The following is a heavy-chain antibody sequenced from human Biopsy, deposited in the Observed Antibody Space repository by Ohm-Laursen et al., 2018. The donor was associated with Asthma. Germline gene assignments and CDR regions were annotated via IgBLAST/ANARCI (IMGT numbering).Heavy chain of an antibody. CDR3: ATSYFYDSSGWGY. J-gene: IGHJ4*02. V-gene: IGHV3-53*01. CDR1: GFMLNAEY. D-gene: IGHD3-22*01. CDR2: VYSGGDT. Sequence: GSLRLSCTASGFMLNAEYINWARQAPGKGLEWVSTVYSGGDTFYAESVQGRFTLSRDFSKNTVYLQMRSLTTEDTAIYFCATSYFYDSSGWGYWGQGSLVTVSS.